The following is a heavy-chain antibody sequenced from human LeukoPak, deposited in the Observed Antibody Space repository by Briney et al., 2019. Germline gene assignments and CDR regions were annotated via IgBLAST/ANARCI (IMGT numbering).Heavy chain of an antibody. Sequence: PSETLSLTCSVSSVSISSHDWSWVRQSPGKGLEWIGYSHSSGDTSYSPSLKSRVTISLDTSKDQFPLRLSSVTAADTAVYFCAKGEYSRTSYYHYYMDVWGKGTTVTVSS. V-gene: IGHV4-59*11. D-gene: IGHD6-6*01. CDR2: SHSSGDT. J-gene: IGHJ6*03. CDR1: SVSISSHD. CDR3: AKGEYSRTSYYHYYMDV.